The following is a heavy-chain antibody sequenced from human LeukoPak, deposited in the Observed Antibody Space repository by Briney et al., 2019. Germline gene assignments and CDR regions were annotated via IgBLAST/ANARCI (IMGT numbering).Heavy chain of an antibody. J-gene: IGHJ4*02. CDR1: GGSFSGYY. CDR3: ARGRIAAAGTVPNYFDY. Sequence: SATLSLTCAVYGGSFSGYYWSWIRQPPGKGLEWIGEINHSGSTNYNPSLKSRVTISVDTSKNQFSLKLSSVTAADTAVYYCARGRIAAAGTVPNYFDYWGQGTLVTVSS. D-gene: IGHD6-13*01. CDR2: INHSGST. V-gene: IGHV4-34*01.